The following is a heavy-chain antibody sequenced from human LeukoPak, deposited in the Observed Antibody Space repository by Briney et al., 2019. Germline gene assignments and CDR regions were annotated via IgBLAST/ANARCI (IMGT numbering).Heavy chain of an antibody. CDR3: AKDRGYCSGGSCYYDYYGMDV. V-gene: IGHV3-43*02. CDR2: ISGNGGST. D-gene: IGHD2-15*01. CDR1: GFMFYDYA. Sequence: GGSLRLSCAASGFMFYDYAMHWVRQAPGKGLEWVSLISGNGGSTYYADSVKGRLTISRDNSKNSLYLQMNSLRTEDTALYYCAKDRGYCSGGSCYYDYYGMDVWGQGTTVTVSS. J-gene: IGHJ6*02.